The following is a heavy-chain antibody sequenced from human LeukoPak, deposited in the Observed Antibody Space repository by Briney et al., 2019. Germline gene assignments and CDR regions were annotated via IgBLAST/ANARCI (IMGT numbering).Heavy chain of an antibody. D-gene: IGHD1-14*01. CDR2: IIPIFGTA. CDR3: ARGKPVADNYYYGMDV. CDR1: GGTFSSYA. J-gene: IGHJ6*02. Sequence: SVKVSCKASGGTFSSYAISWVRQAPGQGLEWMGGIIPIFGTANYAQKFQGRVTITADESTGTAYMELSSLRSEDTAVYYCARGKPVADNYYYGMDVWGQGTTVTVSS. V-gene: IGHV1-69*01.